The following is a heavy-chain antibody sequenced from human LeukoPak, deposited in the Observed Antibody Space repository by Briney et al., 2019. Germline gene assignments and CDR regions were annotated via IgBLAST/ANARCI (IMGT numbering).Heavy chain of an antibody. V-gene: IGHV3-7*01. CDR3: ARFGYVAAVDV. CDR2: INPAGSET. CDR1: GFSFSAYW. D-gene: IGHD2-15*01. Sequence: GGSPRLSCAASGFSFSAYWMTWVRQAPGTGLEWVANINPAGSETYYVDPVKGRFSISRDNAKNLVYLQMNSLRAEDTAVYHCARFGYVAAVDVWGQGTPVTVSS. J-gene: IGHJ4*02.